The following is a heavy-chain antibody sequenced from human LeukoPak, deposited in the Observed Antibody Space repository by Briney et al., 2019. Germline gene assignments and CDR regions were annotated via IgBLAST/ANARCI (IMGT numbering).Heavy chain of an antibody. J-gene: IGHJ6*02. CDR2: INTNTGNP. D-gene: IGHD2-2*01. Sequence: ASVKVSCKASGYTFTTFAMSWVRQAPGQGLEWIGWINTNTGNPTYAQAFTGRFVFSLDTSVNTAYLQVSSLKAEDTAVYYCARVNVVASVGGSYYYHGMDVWGQGTTVTVSS. CDR1: GYTFTTFA. V-gene: IGHV7-4-1*02. CDR3: ARVNVVASVGGSYYYHGMDV.